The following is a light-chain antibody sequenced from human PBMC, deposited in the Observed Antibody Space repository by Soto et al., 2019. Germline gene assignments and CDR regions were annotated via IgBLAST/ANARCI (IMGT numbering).Light chain of an antibody. CDR1: SSDMWGNNY. CDR3: RAFTGTTYV. J-gene: IGLJ1*01. Sequence: QSALTQPASVSGSPGQSITISCTGASSDMWGNNYVSWYQHYPGKAPKLMICDVSNRPSGVSDRFSGSKSGNTASLTISGLQAEDEADYYSRAFTGTTYVFGTGTKVTVL. V-gene: IGLV2-14*03. CDR2: DVS.